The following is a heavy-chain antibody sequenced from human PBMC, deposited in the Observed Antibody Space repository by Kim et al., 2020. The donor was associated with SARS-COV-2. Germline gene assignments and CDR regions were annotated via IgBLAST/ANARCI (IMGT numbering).Heavy chain of an antibody. V-gene: IGHV4-59*09. D-gene: IGHD6-13*01. CDR3: ARGYSSSSNPLRY. J-gene: IGHJ4*02. Sequence: YNPSLKSRVTISVDTSKNQFSLKLSSVTAADTAVYYCARGYSSSSNPLRYWGQGTLVTVSS.